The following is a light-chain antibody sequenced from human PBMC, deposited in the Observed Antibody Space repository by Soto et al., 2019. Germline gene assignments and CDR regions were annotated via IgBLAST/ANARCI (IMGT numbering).Light chain of an antibody. J-gene: IGKJ2*01. V-gene: IGKV3-11*01. CDR1: QSVSSY. CDR2: DAS. CDR3: QQRSNWPPYT. Sequence: EIVLTQSPATLSLSPGERATLSCRASQSVSSYLAWYQQKPGQAPRLLIYDASNRATGIPARFSGGGSGTDYAHTISSLEPEDFAVYYCQQRSNWPPYTFGQGTKLEIK.